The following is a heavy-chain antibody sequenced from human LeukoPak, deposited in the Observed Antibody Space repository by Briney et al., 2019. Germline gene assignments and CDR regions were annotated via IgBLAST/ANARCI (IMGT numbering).Heavy chain of an antibody. CDR2: INHSGST. CDR3: ARGKVAKGYYYYYGMDV. J-gene: IGHJ6*04. Sequence: PSETLSLTCAVYGGSFSGYYWSWIRQPPGKGLEWIGEINHSGSTNYNPSLKSQVTISVDTSKNQFSLKLSSVTAADTAVYYCARGKVAKGYYYYYGMDVWGKGTTVTVSS. D-gene: IGHD5-12*01. CDR1: GGSFSGYY. V-gene: IGHV4-34*01.